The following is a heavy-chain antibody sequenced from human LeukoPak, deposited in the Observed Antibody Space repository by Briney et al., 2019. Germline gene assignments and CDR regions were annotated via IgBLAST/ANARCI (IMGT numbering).Heavy chain of an antibody. J-gene: IGHJ4*02. V-gene: IGHV3-53*05. Sequence: GGSLRLSCAASGFTVSSNYMSWVRQAPGKGLEWVSVIYSGGSTYYADSVKGRFTISRDNSKNTLYLQMNSLRAEDTAVYYCARETMVTGFDYWGQGTLVTVSS. CDR1: GFTVSSNY. CDR3: ARETMVTGFDY. D-gene: IGHD5-18*01. CDR2: IYSGGST.